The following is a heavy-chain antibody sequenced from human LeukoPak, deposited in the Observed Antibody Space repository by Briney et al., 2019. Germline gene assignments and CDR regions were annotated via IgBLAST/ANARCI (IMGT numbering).Heavy chain of an antibody. CDR3: ARYGFSSSWQGGWHAFDI. J-gene: IGHJ3*02. V-gene: IGHV1-46*01. Sequence: ASVKVSCKASGYTLTSYYMHWVRQAPGQGLEWMGIINPTVGDTIYPQKFQGRATMTRDMSTSTVYMELSSLRSDDTAVYYCARYGFSSSWQGGWHAFDIWGQGTMVTVSS. CDR2: INPTVGDT. D-gene: IGHD6-13*01. CDR1: GYTLTSYY.